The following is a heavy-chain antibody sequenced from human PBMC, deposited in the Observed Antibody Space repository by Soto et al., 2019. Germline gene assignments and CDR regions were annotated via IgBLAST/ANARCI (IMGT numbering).Heavy chain of an antibody. CDR2: IIPIFGTA. V-gene: IGHV1-69*13. Sequence: SVKVSCKASGGTFSSYAISWVRQAPGQGLEWMGGIIPIFGTANYAQKFQGRVTITADESTSTAYMELSSLRTEDTAVYYFARDIAGAPHRTYYYYGMDVWGQGTTVTVSS. CDR3: ARDIAGAPHRTYYYYGMDV. D-gene: IGHD1-26*01. J-gene: IGHJ6*02. CDR1: GGTFSSYA.